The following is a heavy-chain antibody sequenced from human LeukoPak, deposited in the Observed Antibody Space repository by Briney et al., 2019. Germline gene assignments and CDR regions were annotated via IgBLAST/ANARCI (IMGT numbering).Heavy chain of an antibody. CDR3: ARSRDGYNTDAFDI. CDR1: GYTFTSYG. CDR2: ISAYNGNT. J-gene: IGHJ3*02. D-gene: IGHD5-24*01. V-gene: IGHV1-18*01. Sequence: ASVKVSCKASGYTFTSYGISWVRQAPGQGLEWMGWISAYNGNTNYAQKLQGRVTMTTDTSTTTAYMELRSLRSDDTAVYYCARSRDGYNTDAFDIWGQGTMVTVSS.